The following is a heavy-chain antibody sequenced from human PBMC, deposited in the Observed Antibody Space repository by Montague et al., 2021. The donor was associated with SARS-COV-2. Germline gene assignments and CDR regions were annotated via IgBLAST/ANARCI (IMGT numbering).Heavy chain of an antibody. D-gene: IGHD3-22*01. V-gene: IGHV2-70*01. CDR2: IDWDDDK. CDR3: ARMSYDSSGYPALAFDI. Sequence: PALVKPTQTLTLTCTFSGFSLSTSGMCVSWIRQPPGKALEWLALIDWDDDKYYSTSLKTRLTISKDTSKNQVVLTMTNMDPVDTATYHCARMSYDSSGYPALAFDIWGQGTMVTVSS. J-gene: IGHJ3*02. CDR1: GFSLSTSGMC.